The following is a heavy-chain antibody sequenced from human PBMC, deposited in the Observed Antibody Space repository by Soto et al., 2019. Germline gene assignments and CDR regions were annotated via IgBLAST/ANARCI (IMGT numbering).Heavy chain of an antibody. CDR1: GFSLSTSGVG. CDR3: APTSSGNFYWFDS. J-gene: IGHJ5*01. V-gene: IGHV2-5*02. CDR2: IWWDDNK. Sequence: QITLKESGPTLVKPTQTLTLTCTFSGFSLSTSGVGVGWIRQPPGKALEWLTLIWWDDNKRYNTSLNSRLTNTKDTSKNQAALTMTNMDPVNTGTFYCAPTSSGNFYWFDSWGQGTLVTVSS. D-gene: IGHD3-22*01.